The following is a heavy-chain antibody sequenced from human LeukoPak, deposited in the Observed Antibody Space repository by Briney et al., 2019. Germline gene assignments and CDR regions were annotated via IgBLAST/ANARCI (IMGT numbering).Heavy chain of an antibody. J-gene: IGHJ4*02. Sequence: GGSLRLSCAASGFTFSSYAMHWVRQAPGKGLEWVAVISYDGSNKYYADSVKGRFTISRDSSKNTLYLQMNSLRAEDTAVYYCARVWSTAAAGHWGQGTLVTVSS. D-gene: IGHD6-13*01. CDR3: ARVWSTAAAGH. CDR1: GFTFSSYA. V-gene: IGHV3-30-3*01. CDR2: ISYDGSNK.